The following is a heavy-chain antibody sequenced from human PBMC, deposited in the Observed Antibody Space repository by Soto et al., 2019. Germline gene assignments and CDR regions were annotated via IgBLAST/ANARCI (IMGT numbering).Heavy chain of an antibody. V-gene: IGHV3-23*01. J-gene: IGHJ4*02. D-gene: IGHD4-17*01. CDR2: ISGSGGST. CDR3: AKGRPYGDYVFDY. Sequence: GGSLRLSCAASGFTFSSYSMSWVRQAPGKGLEWVSDISGSGGSTYYADSVKGRFTISRDNSKNTLYLQMNSLRAEDTAVYYCAKGRPYGDYVFDYWGQGTLVTVSS. CDR1: GFTFSSYS.